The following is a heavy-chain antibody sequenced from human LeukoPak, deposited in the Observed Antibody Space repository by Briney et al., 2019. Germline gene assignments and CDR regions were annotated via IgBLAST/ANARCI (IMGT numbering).Heavy chain of an antibody. J-gene: IGHJ4*02. CDR3: ARHAVYAGSGWAFDY. Sequence: PSETLSLTCTVSGYSISSGYYWGWIRQPPGKGLEWIGSIYHSGSTYYNPSLKSRVTISVDTSKNQFSLKLSSETAADTAVYYCARHAVYAGSGWAFDYWGQGTLVTVSS. D-gene: IGHD6-19*01. V-gene: IGHV4-38-2*02. CDR2: IYHSGST. CDR1: GYSISSGYY.